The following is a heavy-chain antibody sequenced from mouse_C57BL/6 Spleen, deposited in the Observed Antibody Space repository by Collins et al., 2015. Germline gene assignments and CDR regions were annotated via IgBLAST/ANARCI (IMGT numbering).Heavy chain of an antibody. J-gene: IGHJ3*01. Sequence: QVQLQQPGAELVKPGASVKLSCKASGYTFTSYWMHWVKQRPGQGLEWIGMIHPDSGNTNYNEKFKTKATLTVDKSSSTAYIQLNSLTSEDSAVYYCARKYGNRFAYWGQGTLVTVSA. D-gene: IGHD2-10*02. CDR1: GYTFTSYW. V-gene: IGHV1-64*01. CDR2: IHPDSGNT. CDR3: ARKYGNRFAY.